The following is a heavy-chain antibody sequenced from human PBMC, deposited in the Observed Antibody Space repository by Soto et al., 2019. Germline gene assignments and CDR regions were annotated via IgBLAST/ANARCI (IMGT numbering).Heavy chain of an antibody. J-gene: IGHJ6*02. Sequence: GGSLRLSCAASGFTVSSNYMSWVRQAPGKGLEWVSVIYSGGSTYYADSVKGRFTISRDNSKNTLYLQMNSLRAEDTAVYYCARDRIYYDFPWFTGGYYYYGMDVWGQGTTVTVS. D-gene: IGHD3-3*01. CDR2: IYSGGST. V-gene: IGHV3-53*01. CDR1: GFTVSSNY. CDR3: ARDRIYYDFPWFTGGYYYYGMDV.